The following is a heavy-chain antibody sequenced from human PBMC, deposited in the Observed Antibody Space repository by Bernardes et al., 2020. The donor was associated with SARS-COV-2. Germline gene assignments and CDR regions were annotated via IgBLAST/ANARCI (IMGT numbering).Heavy chain of an antibody. CDR2: ISAYNGNT. D-gene: IGHD2-2*01. J-gene: IGHJ3*02. CDR3: ARDQVLVVYQLAPVAFDI. Sequence: ASVKVSCKASGYTFTSYGISWVRQAPGQGLEWMGWISAYNGNTNYAQKLQGRVTMTTDTSTSTAYMELRSLRSDDTAVYYCARDQVLVVYQLAPVAFDIWGQGTMVTVSS. V-gene: IGHV1-18*01. CDR1: GYTFTSYG.